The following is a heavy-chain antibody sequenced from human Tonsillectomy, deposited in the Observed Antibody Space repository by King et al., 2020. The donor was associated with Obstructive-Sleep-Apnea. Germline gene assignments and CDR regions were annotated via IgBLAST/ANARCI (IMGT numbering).Heavy chain of an antibody. CDR1: GFTVSSNY. CDR3: ARDXSHXXYXXXXDX. J-gene: IGHJ6*02. CDR2: LYSGGST. Sequence: VQLVESGGGLVQPGGSLRLSCVASGFTVSSNYMSWVRQAPGKGLEWVSVLYSGGSTYYADSVKGRFTISRDNSKNTLYLQMNSLRAEDTAVYYCARDXSHXXYXXXXDXXGQGXTXTV. V-gene: IGHV3-66*01.